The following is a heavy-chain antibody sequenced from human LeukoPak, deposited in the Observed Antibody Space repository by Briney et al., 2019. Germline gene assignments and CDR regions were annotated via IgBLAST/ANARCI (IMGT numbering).Heavy chain of an antibody. CDR3: ARRNYAFYYCDH. CDR1: GNSIISAYY. J-gene: IGHJ4*02. CDR2: IYHTGTA. V-gene: IGHV4-38-2*02. D-gene: IGHD3-3*02. Sequence: SETLSLTCTVSGNSIISAYYWGWIRQPPGTGLEWIGNIYHTGTAYYNPSLKSRVTISVDTSTNQFSLKLSSVTAADTAVYYCARRNYAFYYCDHWGQGTLVIVSS.